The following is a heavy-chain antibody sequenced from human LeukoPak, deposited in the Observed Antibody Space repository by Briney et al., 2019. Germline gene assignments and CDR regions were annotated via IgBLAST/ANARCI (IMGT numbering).Heavy chain of an antibody. CDR2: IYYSGST. V-gene: IGHV4-39*01. J-gene: IGHJ5*02. Sequence: SETLSLTCTVSGGSISSSSYYWGWIRQPPGKGLEWIGSIYYSGSTYYNPSLKSRVTISVDTSKNQFSLKLSSVTAADTAVYYCAQGLEYAIVSSHWFDPWGQGTLVTVSS. CDR1: GGSISSSSYY. D-gene: IGHD2-8*01. CDR3: AQGLEYAIVSSHWFDP.